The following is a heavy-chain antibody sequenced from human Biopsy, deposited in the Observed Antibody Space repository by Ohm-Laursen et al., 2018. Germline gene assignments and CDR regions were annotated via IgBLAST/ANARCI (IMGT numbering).Heavy chain of an antibody. CDR3: ARGDSFDSNGYFWFDP. J-gene: IGHJ5*02. Sequence: TLSLTCTVSGGSISSGGPYWSWIRQRPGKGLEWIGYIFNSANAYYNPFLKNLITISGDTSKNQFSLKLNSVTAADTAVYHCARGDSFDSNGYFWFDPWGQGTLVTVSS. V-gene: IGHV4-31*01. CDR1: GGSISSGGPY. D-gene: IGHD3-22*01. CDR2: IFNSANA.